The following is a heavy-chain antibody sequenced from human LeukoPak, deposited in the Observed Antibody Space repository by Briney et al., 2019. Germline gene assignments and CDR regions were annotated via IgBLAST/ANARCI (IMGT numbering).Heavy chain of an antibody. J-gene: IGHJ5*02. CDR3: AFFTPFVP. CDR2: ISGSGGST. D-gene: IGHD3-3*01. CDR1: GFTFSSYA. Sequence: GVSVTLSCAASGFTFSSYAMIWLRQARGKALEWVTDISGSGGSTYYAVSGKGRLTISRDNSKDTLYLHMQSLRAEDTAVLFWAFFTPFVPWGQGPLVTVSS. V-gene: IGHV3-23*01.